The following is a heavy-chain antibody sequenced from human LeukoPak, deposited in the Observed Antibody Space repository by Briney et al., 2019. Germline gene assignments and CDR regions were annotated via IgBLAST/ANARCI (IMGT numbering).Heavy chain of an antibody. CDR1: VFTFSRYW. Sequence: GGSLRLSCAASVFTFSRYWVHWVRQAPGKGRMLVSCIRPDGSTTLYADSVKGRFPISRENSKNTMYLQMNSLRAEDTAVYYCARCRDGYNWIDYWGQGTLVTVSS. V-gene: IGHV3-74*03. CDR2: IRPDGSTT. D-gene: IGHD5-24*01. CDR3: ARCRDGYNWIDY. J-gene: IGHJ4*02.